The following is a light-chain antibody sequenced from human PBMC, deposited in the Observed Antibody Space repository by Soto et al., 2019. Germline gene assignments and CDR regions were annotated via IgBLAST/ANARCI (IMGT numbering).Light chain of an antibody. V-gene: IGKV1-5*01. Sequence: DIQMTQSPSTLFASVGDIVTITCRASQSISSWLAWHQQKPGKAPKLLIYDASSLESGVPSRFSGSGSGTEFTLTISSLQPDDFATYYCQQYNSYPWTFGQGTKVDIK. CDR2: DAS. J-gene: IGKJ1*01. CDR1: QSISSW. CDR3: QQYNSYPWT.